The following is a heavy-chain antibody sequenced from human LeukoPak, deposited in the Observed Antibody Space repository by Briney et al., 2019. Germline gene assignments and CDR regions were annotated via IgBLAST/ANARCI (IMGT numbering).Heavy chain of an antibody. Sequence: GGSLRLSCAASRFTLSSYNMNWVRQAPGKGLEWVSSISSSSIYIYYADPVKGRFTISRDNARNSLFLQMNSLRAEDTATYYCARSELGYNYYYMDVWGKGTTVTVSS. CDR2: ISSSSIYI. CDR1: RFTLSSYN. CDR3: ARSELGYNYYYMDV. J-gene: IGHJ6*03. D-gene: IGHD7-27*01. V-gene: IGHV3-21*01.